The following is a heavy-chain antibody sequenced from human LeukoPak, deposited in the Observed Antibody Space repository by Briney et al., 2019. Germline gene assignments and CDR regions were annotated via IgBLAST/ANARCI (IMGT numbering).Heavy chain of an antibody. Sequence: GGSLRLSCAASGFTFDDYAMHWVRQPPGKGLEWVSGISWNSGSIGYADSVEGRITISRDNAKNSLYLQMNSLRAEDTALYYCAIYDGFDYWGQGTLVTVSS. CDR3: AIYDGFDY. CDR2: ISWNSGSI. V-gene: IGHV3-9*01. CDR1: GFTFDDYA. J-gene: IGHJ4*02.